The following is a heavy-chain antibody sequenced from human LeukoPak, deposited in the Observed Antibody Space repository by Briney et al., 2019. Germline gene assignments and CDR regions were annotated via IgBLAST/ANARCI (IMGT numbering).Heavy chain of an antibody. CDR3: ARGNYDYVWGTYRLIDY. CDR2: IKPDGSEK. CDR1: GFTFSTSW. J-gene: IGHJ4*02. D-gene: IGHD3-16*02. Sequence: GGSLRLSCAASGFTFSTSWMNWVRQAPGKGLEWVASIKPDGSEKYSVDSVKGRFTISRDNAKNSLYLQMNSLRAEDTALYYCARGNYDYVWGTYRLIDYWGQGTLVTVSS. V-gene: IGHV3-7*01.